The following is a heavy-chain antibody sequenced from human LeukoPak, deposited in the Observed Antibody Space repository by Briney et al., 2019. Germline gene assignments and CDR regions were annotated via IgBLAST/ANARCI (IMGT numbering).Heavy chain of an antibody. CDR1: GRSISSYY. J-gene: IGHJ4*02. D-gene: IGHD6-6*01. CDR3: ARVSTQLVPVY. V-gene: IGHV4-59*01. Sequence: SETLSLTCTVSGRSISSYYWSWIRQPPGKGLEWIGYIYYSGSTNYNPSLKSRVTISVDTSKNQFSLKLSSVTAADTAVYYCARVSTQLVPVYWGQGTLVTVSS. CDR2: IYYSGST.